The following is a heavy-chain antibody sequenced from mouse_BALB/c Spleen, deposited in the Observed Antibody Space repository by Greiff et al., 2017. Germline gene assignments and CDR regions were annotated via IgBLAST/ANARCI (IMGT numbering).Heavy chain of an antibody. CDR3: ARRAEDTTATGAMDY. CDR2: IYWDDDK. D-gene: IGHD1-2*01. V-gene: IGHV8-12*01. CDR1: GFSLSTSGMG. J-gene: IGHJ4*01. Sequence: QVTLKVSGPGILQPSQTLSLTCSFSGFSLSTSGMGVSWIRQPSGKGLEWLAHIYWDDDKRYNPSLKSRLTISKDTSRNQVFLKITSVDTADTATYYCARRAEDTTATGAMDYWGQGTSVTVSS.